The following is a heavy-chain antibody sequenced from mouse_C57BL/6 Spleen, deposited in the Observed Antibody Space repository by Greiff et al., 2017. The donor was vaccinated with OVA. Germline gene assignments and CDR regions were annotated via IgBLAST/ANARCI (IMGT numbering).Heavy chain of an antibody. D-gene: IGHD2-5*01. Sequence: QVQLQQPGAELVKPGASVKLSCKASGYTFTSYWMHWVKQRPGQGLEWIGMIHPNSGSTNYNEKFKSKATLTVDKSSSTAYMQLSSLTSEDSAVYYCAIPSCNSNSPFAYWGQGTLVTVSA. V-gene: IGHV1-64*01. J-gene: IGHJ3*01. CDR2: IHPNSGST. CDR3: AIPSCNSNSPFAY. CDR1: GYTFTSYW.